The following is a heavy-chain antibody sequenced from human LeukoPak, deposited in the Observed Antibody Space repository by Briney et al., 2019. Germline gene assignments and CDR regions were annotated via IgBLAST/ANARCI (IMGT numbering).Heavy chain of an antibody. CDR2: IIPIFGTA. CDR3: ASSPRGYSYGTYFDY. CDR1: GGTFSSYA. V-gene: IGHV1-69*05. D-gene: IGHD5-18*01. J-gene: IGHJ4*02. Sequence: GSLVKVSCKASGGTFSSYAISWVRQAPGQGLEWMGGIIPIFGTANYAQKFQGRVTITTDESTSTAYMELSSLRSEDTAVYYCASSPRGYSYGTYFDYWGQGTLVTVSS.